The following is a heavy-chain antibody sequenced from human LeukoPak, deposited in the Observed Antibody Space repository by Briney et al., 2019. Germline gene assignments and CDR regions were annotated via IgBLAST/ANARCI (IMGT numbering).Heavy chain of an antibody. J-gene: IGHJ6*03. CDR2: IDISGTT. D-gene: IGHD4-17*01. Sequence: SETLSLTCSVSGGSINRYYWSWIRQPAGKGLEWIGRIDISGTTNYNPSLKSRVTMSVDTSKNQFSLKLSSVTAADTAVYYCARGYGDYGYYFYYMDVWGKGTTVTISS. CDR1: GGSINRYY. V-gene: IGHV4-4*07. CDR3: ARGYGDYGYYFYYMDV.